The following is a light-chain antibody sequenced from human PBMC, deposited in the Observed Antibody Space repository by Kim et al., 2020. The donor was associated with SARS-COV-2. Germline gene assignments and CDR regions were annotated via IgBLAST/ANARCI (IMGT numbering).Light chain of an antibody. CDR2: YDS. J-gene: IGLJ2*01. CDR3: QVWDSGSDHVV. V-gene: IGLV3-21*04. CDR1: NIGSKS. Sequence: APGKTATITCGGNNIGSKSVHWYQQMPGQAPVLVISYDSDRPSGIPERFSGSNSGNTATLTISRVEAGDEADYYCQVWDSGSDHVVFGGGTKLTVL.